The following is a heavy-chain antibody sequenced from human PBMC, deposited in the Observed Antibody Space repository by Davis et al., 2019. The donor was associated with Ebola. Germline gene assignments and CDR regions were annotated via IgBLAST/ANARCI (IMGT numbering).Heavy chain of an antibody. V-gene: IGHV3-11*04. D-gene: IGHD6-6*01. CDR3: ATSIAPRLNFYYGIDV. J-gene: IGHJ6*02. CDR2: ITSTSSTI. CDR1: GFIFSDYY. Sequence: PGGSLRLSCAASGFIFSDYYMSWIRQAPGKGLEWLSYITSTSSTIHYADSVKGRFTISRDNAKNSLFLQMNSLRAEDTAVYYCATSIAPRLNFYYGIDVWGQGTTVTVSS.